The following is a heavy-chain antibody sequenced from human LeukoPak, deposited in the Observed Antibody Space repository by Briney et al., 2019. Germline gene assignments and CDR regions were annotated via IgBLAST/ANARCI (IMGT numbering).Heavy chain of an antibody. CDR3: ARESGYHGSGFDP. V-gene: IGHV3-74*01. CDR1: GFTFSIYW. Sequence: GGSLRLSCAASGFTFSIYWMHWVRQAPGKGLMWVSRINSAGSSTSYADSVKGRLTISRDNAKNTLYLQMNSLRAEDTAVYYCARESGYHGSGFDPWGQGTLVTVSS. D-gene: IGHD3-10*01. J-gene: IGHJ5*02. CDR2: INSAGSST.